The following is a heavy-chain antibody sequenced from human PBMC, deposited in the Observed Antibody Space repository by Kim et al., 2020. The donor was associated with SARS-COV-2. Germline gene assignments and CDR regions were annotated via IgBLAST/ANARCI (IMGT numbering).Heavy chain of an antibody. CDR1: GYTFSTYA. CDR2: INAGKDNT. J-gene: IGHJ3*01. V-gene: IGHV1-3*01. D-gene: IGHD2-15*01. Sequence: ASVKVSCKASGYTFSTYAIHWVRQAPGQRPEWMGWINAGKDNTKYSQKLQDRVTFTWDTSASTAFMELSSLTSDDTAVYYCARSAILGLPSRHFDHWGQG. CDR3: ARSAILGLPSRHFDH.